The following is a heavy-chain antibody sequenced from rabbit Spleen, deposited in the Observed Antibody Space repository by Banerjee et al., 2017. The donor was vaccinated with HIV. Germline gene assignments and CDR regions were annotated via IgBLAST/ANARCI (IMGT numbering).Heavy chain of an antibody. J-gene: IGHJ4*01. CDR1: GFSLSGNYY. Sequence: QSLEESGGDMVKPGASLALTCKASGFSLSGNYYMCWVRQAPGKGLEWIACIYTGTIGSTVYASWAKGRFTISKTSSTTVTLQMTSLTAADTATYFCARDNGSGDYIDVYFDLWGPGTLVTVS. D-gene: IGHD1-1*01. CDR2: IYTGTIGST. CDR3: ARDNGSGDYIDVYFDL. V-gene: IGHV1S40*01.